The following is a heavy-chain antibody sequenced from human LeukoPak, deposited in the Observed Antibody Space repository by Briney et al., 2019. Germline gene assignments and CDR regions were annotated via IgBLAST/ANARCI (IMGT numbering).Heavy chain of an antibody. V-gene: IGHV4-39*07. CDR1: GGSISSSSYY. CDR3: ARDVVVAATFDYCGMDV. CDR2: IYYSGST. D-gene: IGHD2-15*01. Sequence: PSETLSLTCTVSGGSISSSSYYWGWIRQPPGKGLEWIGSIYYSGSTYYNPSLKSRVTISVDTSKNQFSLKLSSVTAADTAVYYCARDVVVAATFDYCGMDVWGQGTTVTVSS. J-gene: IGHJ6*02.